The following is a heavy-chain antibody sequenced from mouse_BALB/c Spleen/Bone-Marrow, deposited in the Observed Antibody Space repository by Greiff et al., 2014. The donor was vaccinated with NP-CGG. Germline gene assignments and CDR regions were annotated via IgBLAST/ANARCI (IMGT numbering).Heavy chain of an antibody. CDR3: ASGYYFDY. CDR1: GDSITRGY. Sequence: VQLQQSGPSLVKPSQTPSLTCSVTGDSITRGYWNWIRKFPGNKLEYMGYITYSANTYYNPSLKSRLSITRDTSKNQYYLQLNSVTTEDTATYYCASGYYFDYWGQGTTLTVSS. CDR2: ITYSANT. J-gene: IGHJ2*01. V-gene: IGHV3-8*02.